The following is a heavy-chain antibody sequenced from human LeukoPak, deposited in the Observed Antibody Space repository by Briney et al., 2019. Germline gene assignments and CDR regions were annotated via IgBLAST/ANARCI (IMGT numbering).Heavy chain of an antibody. CDR3: AGQASSSWTTYYYYYYYVDV. J-gene: IGHJ6*03. CDR2: IIPIFGTA. V-gene: IGHV1-69*05. CDR1: GGTFSSYA. Sequence: ASVKVSCKASGGTFSSYAISWVRQAPGQGLEWMGGIIPIFGTANYAQKFQGRVTITTDESTSTAYMELSSLRSEDTAVYYCAGQASSSWTTYYYYYYYVDVWGKGTTVTVSS. D-gene: IGHD6-13*01.